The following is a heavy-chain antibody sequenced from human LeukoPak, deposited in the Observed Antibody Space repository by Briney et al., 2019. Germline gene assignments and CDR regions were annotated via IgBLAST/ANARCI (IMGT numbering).Heavy chain of an antibody. J-gene: IGHJ4*02. V-gene: IGHV3-23*01. D-gene: IGHD3-22*01. CDR2: ISGSGGST. Sequence: GGSLRLSCAASGFTFSSYAMSWVRQAPGRGLEWVSAISGSGGSTYYADSVKGRFTISRDNSKNTLYLQMNSLRAEDTAVYYCAKEGDYYDSSGYFDYWGQGTLVTVSS. CDR3: AKEGDYYDSSGYFDY. CDR1: GFTFSSYA.